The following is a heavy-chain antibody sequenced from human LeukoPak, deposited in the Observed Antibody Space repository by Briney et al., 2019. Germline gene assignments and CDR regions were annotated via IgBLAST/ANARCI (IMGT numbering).Heavy chain of an antibody. V-gene: IGHV4-61*02. CDR2: IYTSGST. J-gene: IGHJ4*02. Sequence: SETLSLTCTVSGGSISSGSYYWSWIRQPAGKGLEWIGRIYTSGSTNYNPSLKSRVTISVDTSKNQFSLKLSSVTAADTAMYYCARTADWVGNYFDYRGQGTLVTVSS. D-gene: IGHD3-9*01. CDR1: GGSISSGSYY. CDR3: ARTADWVGNYFDY.